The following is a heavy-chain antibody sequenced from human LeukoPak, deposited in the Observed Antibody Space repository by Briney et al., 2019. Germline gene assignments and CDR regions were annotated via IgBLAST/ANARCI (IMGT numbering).Heavy chain of an antibody. D-gene: IGHD3-3*01. V-gene: IGHV3-7*01. J-gene: IGHJ4*02. CDR1: GFILSGYF. CDR3: ATDRGWRTSGYYLYYFES. CDR2: IKHDGSEE. Sequence: GGSLRLSCAASGFILSGYFMSWVRQAPGKGLEWVASIKHDGSEEYYVDSVRGRFTISRDNTKSSLYLQMSSLRAEDTAVYYCATDRGWRTSGYYLYYFESWGQGTLVTVSS.